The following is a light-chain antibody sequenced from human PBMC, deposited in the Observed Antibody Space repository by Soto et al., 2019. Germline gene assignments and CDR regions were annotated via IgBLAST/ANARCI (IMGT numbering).Light chain of an antibody. CDR1: QSVSSY. J-gene: IGKJ5*01. V-gene: IGKV3-11*01. CDR2: DAS. CDR3: QQSYGTPIT. Sequence: EIVLTQSPATLSLSPGERATLSCRASQSVSSYLAWYQQKPGQAPRLLIYDASNRATGIPARFSGSGSGTDFTLTISSLQPEDFATYYCQQSYGTPITFGQGTRLEI.